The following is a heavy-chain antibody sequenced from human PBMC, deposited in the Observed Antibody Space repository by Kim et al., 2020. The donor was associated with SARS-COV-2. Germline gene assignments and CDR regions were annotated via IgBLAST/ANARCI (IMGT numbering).Heavy chain of an antibody. CDR3: AKDHACYHDSSGY. D-gene: IGHD3-22*01. Sequence: EESGKGRFTRSRDKYKNTVYQEMNSLRDEDTAVYYCAKDHACYHDSSGYWGQGTLVTVSS. V-gene: IGHV3-23*01. J-gene: IGHJ4*02.